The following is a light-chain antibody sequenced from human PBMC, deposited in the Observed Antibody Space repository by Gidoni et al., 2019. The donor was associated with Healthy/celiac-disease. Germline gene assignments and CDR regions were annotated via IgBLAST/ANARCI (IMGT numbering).Light chain of an antibody. V-gene: IGKV3-11*01. J-gene: IGKJ4*01. CDR1: QSVSSC. CDR2: DAP. CDR3: QRRSNWPPGLT. Sequence: VLTQSPATLSLSPGERATVSCRASQSVSSCLAWYHQKPGQAPRLLIYDAPTRATGIPARFSGSGSGTDFTLTISSLGPEDFAVYDCQRRSNWPPGLTFGGGTKVEIK.